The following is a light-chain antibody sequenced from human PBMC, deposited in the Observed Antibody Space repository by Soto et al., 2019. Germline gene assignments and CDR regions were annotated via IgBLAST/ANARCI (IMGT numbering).Light chain of an antibody. CDR2: EVR. CDR3: SSFTSISTYV. V-gene: IGLV2-14*01. Sequence: QSVLTQPASSSGSPGQSITISCTGTSSDVGDYNYVSWYQQHRGKAPKLMISEVRDRPSGVSNRLSGSKSXNKAXLXXSXLQAEDEADYYCSSFTSISTYVFGTGTKVTV. CDR1: SSDVGDYNY. J-gene: IGLJ1*01.